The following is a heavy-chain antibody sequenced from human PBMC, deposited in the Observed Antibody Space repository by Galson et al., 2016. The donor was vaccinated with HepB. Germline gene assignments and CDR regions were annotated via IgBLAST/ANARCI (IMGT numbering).Heavy chain of an antibody. J-gene: IGHJ2*01. Sequence: SLRLSCAASGFTFDDYTMHWVRQAPGKGLEWVSLISWDGGSTYYADSVKGRFTISRDNSKNSLYLQMNSLRTEDTALYYCAKDAGPYPLWWYFDLWGRGTLVTVSS. CDR1: GFTFDDYT. CDR2: ISWDGGST. V-gene: IGHV3-43*01. CDR3: AKDAGPYPLWWYFDL. D-gene: IGHD3-10*01.